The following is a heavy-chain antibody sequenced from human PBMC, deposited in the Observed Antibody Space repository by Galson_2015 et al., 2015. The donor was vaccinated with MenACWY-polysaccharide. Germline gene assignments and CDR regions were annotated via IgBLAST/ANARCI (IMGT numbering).Heavy chain of an antibody. CDR3: AREYCSRTTCFGMDV. CDR1: GFTFSSNA. Sequence: SLRLSCATSGFTFSSNAMSWVRQAPGKGLEWVSAISGTGDSIRYADSVKGRFTISRDASKNTLYLQMSSLRAEDTALYYCAREYCSRTTCFGMDVWGQGTTVTVFS. J-gene: IGHJ6*02. D-gene: IGHD2-2*01. CDR2: ISGTGDSI. V-gene: IGHV3-23*01.